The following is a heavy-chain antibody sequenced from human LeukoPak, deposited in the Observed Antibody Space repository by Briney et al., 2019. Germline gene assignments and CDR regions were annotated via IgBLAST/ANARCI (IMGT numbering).Heavy chain of an antibody. J-gene: IGHJ4*02. D-gene: IGHD3-22*01. CDR2: IYTSGST. CDR3: ARDRYYYDSSGYYYLFDY. V-gene: IGHV4-61*05. Sequence: PSETLSLTCTVSGGSISSSSYYWGWIRQPPGKGLEWIGCIYTSGSTNYNPSLKSRVTMSVDTSKNQFSLKLSSVTAADTAVYYCARDRYYYDSSGYYYLFDYWGQGTLVTVSS. CDR1: GGSISSSSYY.